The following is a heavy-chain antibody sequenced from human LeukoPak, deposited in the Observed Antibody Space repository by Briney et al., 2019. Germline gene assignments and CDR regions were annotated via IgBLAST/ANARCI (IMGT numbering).Heavy chain of an antibody. V-gene: IGHV1-18*01. CDR1: GYTFTSYG. CDR3: ARDPPYYDSSGYYAF. CDR2: ISAYNGNT. Sequence: ASVKVSCKASGYTFTSYGISWVRQAPGQGLEWMGWISAYNGNTNYAQKLQGRVTMTTDTSTTTAYMELRSLRSGDTAVYYCARDPPYYDSSGYYAFWGQGTLVTVSS. D-gene: IGHD3-22*01. J-gene: IGHJ4*02.